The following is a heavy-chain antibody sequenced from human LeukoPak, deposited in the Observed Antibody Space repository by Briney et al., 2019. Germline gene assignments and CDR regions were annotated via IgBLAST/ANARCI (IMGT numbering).Heavy chain of an antibody. CDR3: ARGRSYEDGDAFDI. Sequence: SETLSLTCTVSGGSISSSSYYWGWIRQPPGKGLEWIGSIYYSGSTYYNPSLKSRVTISVDTSKNQFSLKLSSVTAADTAVYYCARGRSYEDGDAFDIWGQGTMVTVSS. V-gene: IGHV4-39*07. J-gene: IGHJ3*02. CDR1: GGSISSSSYY. D-gene: IGHD1-26*01. CDR2: IYYSGST.